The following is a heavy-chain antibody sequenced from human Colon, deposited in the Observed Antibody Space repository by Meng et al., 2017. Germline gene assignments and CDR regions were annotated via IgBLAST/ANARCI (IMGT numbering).Heavy chain of an antibody. CDR2: INHSGST. V-gene: IGHV4-34*01. J-gene: IGHJ5*02. D-gene: IGHD5-12*01. Sequence: QVQLQTWGGRLLNPSETLSLTCAVYGGSFSGYYWSWIRQPPGKGLEWIGEINHSGSTNYNPSLKSRVTISVDTSKNQFSLKLSSVTAADTAVYYCARGRYSGYLPWGQGTLVTVSS. CDR3: ARGRYSGYLP. CDR1: GGSFSGYY.